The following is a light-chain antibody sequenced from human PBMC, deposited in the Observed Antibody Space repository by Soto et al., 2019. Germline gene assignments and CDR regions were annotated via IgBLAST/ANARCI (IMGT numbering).Light chain of an antibody. CDR3: SSYTSSSTPV. V-gene: IGLV2-14*01. CDR2: DVS. J-gene: IGLJ3*02. Sequence: VLTQPASVSGSPGQSITISCTGTSSDVGGYNYVSWYQQHPGKAPKLMIYDVSNRPSGVSNRFSGSKSGNTASLTISGLQAEDEADYYCSSYTSSSTPVFGGGTKVTVL. CDR1: SSDVGGYNY.